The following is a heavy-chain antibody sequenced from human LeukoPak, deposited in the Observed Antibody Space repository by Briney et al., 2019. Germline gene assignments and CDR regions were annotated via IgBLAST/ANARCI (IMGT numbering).Heavy chain of an antibody. Sequence: PGGSLRLSCVASGFTFSNYWMGWVRQAPGKGLEWVSDISGSGGSTYYADSVKGRFTISRDNSKNTLYLQMNSLRAEDTAVYYCAKVENFRGPLNWGQGTLVTVSS. CDR2: ISGSGGST. D-gene: IGHD3-3*01. CDR1: GFTFSNYW. J-gene: IGHJ4*02. CDR3: AKVENFRGPLN. V-gene: IGHV3-23*01.